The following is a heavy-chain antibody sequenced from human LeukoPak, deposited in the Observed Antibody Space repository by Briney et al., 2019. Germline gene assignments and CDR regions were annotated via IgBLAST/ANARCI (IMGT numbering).Heavy chain of an antibody. Sequence: PSETLSLTCTVSGVSMSAYQWSWVRQSPEKGLEWIGCINTRGETSYNPSLKSRVTTSVDTSKSQFSLRLTSVTAADTAVYYCAASNDAKIAPFDHWGQGAPVTVSS. CDR2: INTRGET. V-gene: IGHV4-4*09. CDR1: GVSMSAYQ. CDR3: AASNDAKIAPFDH. D-gene: IGHD2-21*01. J-gene: IGHJ4*02.